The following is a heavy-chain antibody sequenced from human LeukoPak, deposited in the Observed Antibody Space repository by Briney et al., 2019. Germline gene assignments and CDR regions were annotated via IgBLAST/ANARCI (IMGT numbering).Heavy chain of an antibody. CDR2: IYTSGST. J-gene: IGHJ3*02. D-gene: IGHD3-16*02. CDR3: AREYYDYVWGSYRFNAFDI. Sequence: PSETLSLTCTVSGGSISSYYWSWIRQPAGKGLEWIGRIYTSGSTNYNPSLKSRVTMSVDTSKHQFSLKLSSVTAADTAVYYCAREYYDYVWGSYRFNAFDIWGQGTMVTVSS. CDR1: GGSISSYY. V-gene: IGHV4-4*07.